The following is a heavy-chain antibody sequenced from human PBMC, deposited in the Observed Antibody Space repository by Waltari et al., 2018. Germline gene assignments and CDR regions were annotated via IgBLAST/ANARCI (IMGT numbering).Heavy chain of an antibody. CDR2: IYPNSGAT. V-gene: IGHV1-2*02. Sequence: QAQLVQSGAEVKKPGASVKVSCKASGYSFIDYYMHWLRQAPGQGLEWMVWIYPNSGATKYPQRFQGRVSMTRDTSISTVYMELSRLRSDDTAVFYCARDGSLDIWGQGTTVIVSS. CDR1: GYSFIDYY. CDR3: ARDGSLDI. J-gene: IGHJ3*02.